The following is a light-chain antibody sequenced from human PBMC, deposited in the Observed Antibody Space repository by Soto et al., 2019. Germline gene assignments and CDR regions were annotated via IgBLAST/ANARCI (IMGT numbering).Light chain of an antibody. Sequence: QAVVTQPPSVSATPGQKVTISCSGTNSNIGNNYVSWYQQLPGTVPKYLIYENNKRPSGIPDRFSGSKSGTSATLGITGLQTGDEADYYCATWDNSLNAVVFGGGTQLTVL. V-gene: IGLV1-51*02. CDR1: NSNIGNNY. CDR2: ENN. J-gene: IGLJ2*01. CDR3: ATWDNSLNAVV.